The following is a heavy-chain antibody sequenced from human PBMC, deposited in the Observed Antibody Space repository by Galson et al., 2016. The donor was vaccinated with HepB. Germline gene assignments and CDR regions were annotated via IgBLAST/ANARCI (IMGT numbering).Heavy chain of an antibody. J-gene: IGHJ6*02. D-gene: IGHD3-3*01. CDR1: GVSLSDYF. V-gene: IGHV4-34*01. Sequence: SETLSLTCAVYGVSLSDYFWSWVRQPLGKGLEWIGEIDHTGRTNYNPSLKSRVTISVDTSKNQVSLQLFSVTAADTAVYYCTRAGRKKSGVVTRGGGMDVWGQGTTVTVSS. CDR2: IDHTGRT. CDR3: TRAGRKKSGVVTRGGGMDV.